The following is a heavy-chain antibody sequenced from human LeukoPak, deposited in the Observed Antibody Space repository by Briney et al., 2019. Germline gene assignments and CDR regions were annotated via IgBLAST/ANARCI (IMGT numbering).Heavy chain of an antibody. CDR3: ATTHCSSTSCYFPPADY. Sequence: GGSLRLSCAVSGFTFSSFWMHWVRQAPGKGLEWVANIKQDGTEKWYVDSVKGRFTISRDNAKNSLYLQMNSLRAEDTAVYYCATTHCSSTSCYFPPADYWGQGTLVTVSS. D-gene: IGHD2-2*01. CDR1: GFTFSSFW. J-gene: IGHJ4*02. CDR2: IKQDGTEK. V-gene: IGHV3-7*01.